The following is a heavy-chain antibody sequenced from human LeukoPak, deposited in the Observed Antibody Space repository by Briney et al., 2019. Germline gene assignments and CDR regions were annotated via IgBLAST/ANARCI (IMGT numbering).Heavy chain of an antibody. Sequence: GESLKISCKGSGYSFTSYWIGWVRQMPGKGLEWMGIIYPGDSDTRYSPSFQGQVTISADKSISTACLQWSSLKASDTAMYYCARHGSSSWYDYYYGMDVWGQGTTVTVSS. CDR2: IYPGDSDT. CDR3: ARHGSSSWYDYYYGMDV. J-gene: IGHJ6*02. V-gene: IGHV5-51*01. CDR1: GYSFTSYW. D-gene: IGHD6-13*01.